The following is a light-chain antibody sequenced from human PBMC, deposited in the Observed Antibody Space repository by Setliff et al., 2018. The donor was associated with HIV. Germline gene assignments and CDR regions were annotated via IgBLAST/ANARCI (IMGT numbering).Light chain of an antibody. Sequence: QSALTQPPSASGSPGQSVTISCTGTSSDVGAYNYVSWYQQHPGKAPKLMIYEVNKRPSGVPDRFSGSKSGNTASLTVSGLQAEDEADYYCSSYAGSTPLYVVGTGTKV. CDR1: SSDVGAYNY. CDR3: SSYAGSTPLYV. J-gene: IGLJ1*01. V-gene: IGLV2-8*01. CDR2: EVN.